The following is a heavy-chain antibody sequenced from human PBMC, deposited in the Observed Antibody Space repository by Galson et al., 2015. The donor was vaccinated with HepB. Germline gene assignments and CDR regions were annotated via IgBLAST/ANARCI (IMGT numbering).Heavy chain of an antibody. V-gene: IGHV1-69*13. Sequence: SVKVSCKASGGTFSSYAISWVRQAPGQGLEWMGGIIPIFGTANYAQKFQGRVTITADESTSTAYMELSSLRSEDTAVYYCAREGGYSGYETYYYYMDVWGKGTTVTVSS. CDR2: IIPIFGTA. CDR3: AREGGYSGYETYYYYMDV. D-gene: IGHD5-12*01. J-gene: IGHJ6*03. CDR1: GGTFSSYA.